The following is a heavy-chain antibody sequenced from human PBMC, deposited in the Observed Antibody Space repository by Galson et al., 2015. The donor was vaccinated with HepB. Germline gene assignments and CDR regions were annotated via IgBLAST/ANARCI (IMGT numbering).Heavy chain of an antibody. Sequence: QSGAEVKKPGESLQISCKGSGYSFTNYWIGWVRQMPGKGLEWMGIIYLGNSDIRYSPSFQGQVTISADKSVSTAYLHWSSLKASDTAMYYCARVLVYYDSSGYFDYWGQGTLVTVSS. CDR1: GYSFTNYW. CDR2: IYLGNSDI. CDR3: ARVLVYYDSSGYFDY. J-gene: IGHJ4*02. D-gene: IGHD3-22*01. V-gene: IGHV5-51*01.